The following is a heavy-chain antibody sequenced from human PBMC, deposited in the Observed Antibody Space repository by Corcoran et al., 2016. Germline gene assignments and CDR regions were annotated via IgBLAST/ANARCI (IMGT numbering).Heavy chain of an antibody. J-gene: IGHJ4*02. CDR2: INHSGST. D-gene: IGHD2-15*01. CDR3: ARGRPAANCSGGRCYSKGLFGY. V-gene: IGHV4-34*01. Sequence: QVQLQQWGAGLLKPSETLSLTCAVYGGSFSGYYWSWIRQPPGKGLEWIGEINHSGSTNYNPSLKSRVTISVDTSKNQFSLKLSSVTAADTAVYFCARGRPAANCSGGRCYSKGLFGYWGQGTLVTVSS. CDR1: GGSFSGYY.